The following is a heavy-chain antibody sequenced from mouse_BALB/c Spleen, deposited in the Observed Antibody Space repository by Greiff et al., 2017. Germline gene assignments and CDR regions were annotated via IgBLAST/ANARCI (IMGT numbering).Heavy chain of an antibody. Sequence: EVQLQESGPELVKPGASVKISCKASGYSFTGYFMNWVMQSHGQSLEWIGRINPYNGDTFYNQKFKGKATLTVDKSSSTAHMELRSLASEDSAVYYCARRDYYGNLDYWGQGTTLTVSS. CDR2: INPYNGDT. CDR1: GYSFTGYF. CDR3: ARRDYYGNLDY. D-gene: IGHD1-1*01. J-gene: IGHJ2*01. V-gene: IGHV1-20*02.